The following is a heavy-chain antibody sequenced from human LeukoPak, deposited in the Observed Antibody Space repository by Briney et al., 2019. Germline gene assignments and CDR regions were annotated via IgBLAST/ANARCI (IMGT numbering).Heavy chain of an antibody. Sequence: GSLRLSCAASGFTFSSYAMSWVRRAPGKGLEWVSAISGSGGNTYYADSVKGRFTISRDNSKNTLYLQMNSLRAEDTAIYYCAKKRGMQLWQYHFDYWGQGTLVTVSS. CDR3: AKKRGMQLWQYHFDY. CDR2: ISGSGGNT. V-gene: IGHV3-23*01. J-gene: IGHJ4*02. D-gene: IGHD5-18*01. CDR1: GFTFSSYA.